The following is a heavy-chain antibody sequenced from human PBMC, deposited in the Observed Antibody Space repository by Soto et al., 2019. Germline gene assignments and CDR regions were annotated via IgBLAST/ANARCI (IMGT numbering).Heavy chain of an antibody. CDR3: ARPNGESIHYSHGMDV. CDR1: GFTFSDYY. J-gene: IGHJ6*02. Sequence: QVQLVESGGGLVKPGGSLRLSCAASGFTFSDYYMAWIRQAPGKGLECVSYISRDGASMYDAAAVKGRVTISRDNAKNSLSLQMNSLRAEDTAVYYCARPNGESIHYSHGMDVWGQGTTVTVSS. V-gene: IGHV3-11*01. D-gene: IGHD2-21*01. CDR2: ISRDGASM.